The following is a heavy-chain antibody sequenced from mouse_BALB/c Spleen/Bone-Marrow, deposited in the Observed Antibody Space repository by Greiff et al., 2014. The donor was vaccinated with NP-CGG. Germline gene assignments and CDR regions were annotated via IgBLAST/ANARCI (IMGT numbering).Heavy chain of an antibody. V-gene: IGHV5-9-3*01. CDR2: IGSGGSYT. Sequence: EVQLVESGGGLVKPGGSLKLSCAASGFTFSSYAMSWVRQTPEKRLEWVATIGSGGSYTYYPDSVKGRFTISRDNAKSTLYLQMSSLRSEDTAMYYCARHITTVVADYWGQGTTLTVSS. CDR3: ARHITTVVADY. D-gene: IGHD1-1*01. J-gene: IGHJ2*01. CDR1: GFTFSSYA.